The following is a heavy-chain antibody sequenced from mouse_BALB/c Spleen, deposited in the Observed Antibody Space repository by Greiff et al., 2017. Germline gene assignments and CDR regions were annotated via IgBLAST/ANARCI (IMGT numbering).Heavy chain of an antibody. J-gene: IGHJ1*01. CDR2: IRNKANGYTT. CDR3: ARDRTTAGQRYFDV. Sequence: EVQLVESGGGLVQPGGSLRLSCATSGFTFTDYYMSWVRQPPGKALEWLGFIRNKANGYTTEYSASVKGRFTISRDNSQSILYLQMNTLRAEDSATYYCARDRTTAGQRYFDVWGAGTTVTVSS. V-gene: IGHV7-3*02. CDR1: GFTFTDYY. D-gene: IGHD1-2*01.